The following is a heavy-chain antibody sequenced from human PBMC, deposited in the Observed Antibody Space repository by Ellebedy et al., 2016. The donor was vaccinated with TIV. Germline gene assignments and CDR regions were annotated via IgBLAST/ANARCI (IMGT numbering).Heavy chain of an antibody. D-gene: IGHD3-10*01. J-gene: IGHJ4*02. Sequence: PGGSLRLSCAASGFTFSNYAMTWVRRAPGKGLEWVSAISAGGGSTYFADSVKGRFTISRSSSKNTLYLQLNSLRAEDTAVYYCAKDANYYGSGNYDYYFDSWGQGALVTVSS. V-gene: IGHV3-23*01. CDR1: GFTFSNYA. CDR3: AKDANYYGSGNYDYYFDS. CDR2: ISAGGGST.